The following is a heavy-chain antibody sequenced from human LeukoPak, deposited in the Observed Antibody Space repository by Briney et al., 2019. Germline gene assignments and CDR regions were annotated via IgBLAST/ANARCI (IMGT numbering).Heavy chain of an antibody. CDR3: ARWSYSVYYGMDV. CDR1: GYTFTGYY. Sequence: ASVKVSCKASGYTFTGYYMHWVRQAPGQGLEWMGWISAYNGNTNYAQKLQGRVTMTTDTSTSTAYMELRSLRSDDTAVYYCARWSYSVYYGMDVWGQGTTVTVSS. D-gene: IGHD1-26*01. J-gene: IGHJ6*02. V-gene: IGHV1-18*04. CDR2: ISAYNGNT.